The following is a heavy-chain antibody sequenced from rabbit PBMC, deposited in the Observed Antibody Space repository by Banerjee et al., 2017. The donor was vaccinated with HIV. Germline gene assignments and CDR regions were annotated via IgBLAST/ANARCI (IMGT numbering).Heavy chain of an antibody. V-gene: IGHV1S40*01. CDR3: ARDLAAVTGWNFNL. CDR2: IDAGSSGTT. Sequence: QQLVESGGGLVKPGASLTLTCKASGFSFSSGYDMCWVRQAPGKGLEWIACIDAGSSGTTWYASWAKGRFTISRTSSTTVTLQMTSLTGADTATYFCARDLAAVTGWNFNLWGPGTLVTVS. CDR1: GFSFSSGYD. D-gene: IGHD7-1*01. J-gene: IGHJ4*01.